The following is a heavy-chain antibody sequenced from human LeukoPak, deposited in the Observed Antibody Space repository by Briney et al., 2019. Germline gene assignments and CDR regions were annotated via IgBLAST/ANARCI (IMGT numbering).Heavy chain of an antibody. CDR3: STTYYYDSSEGY. V-gene: IGHV3-15*07. CDR2: IKSKTDGGTT. CDR1: GFTFSNAW. D-gene: IGHD3-22*01. J-gene: IGHJ4*02. Sequence: GGSLRLSCAASGFTFSNAWMNWVRQAPGKGLEWVGRIKSKTDGGTTDYAAPVKGRFTISRDDSKNTLYLQMDSLKTEDTAVYYCSTTYYYDSSEGYWGQGTLVTVSS.